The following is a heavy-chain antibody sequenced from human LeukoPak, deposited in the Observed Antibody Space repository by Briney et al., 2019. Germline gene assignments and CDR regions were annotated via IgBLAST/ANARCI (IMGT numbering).Heavy chain of an antibody. CDR2: IRSKANSYAT. Sequence: GGSLRLSCAASGFTFSGSAMHWVRQASGKGLEWVGRIRSKANSYATAYAASVKGRFTISRDDSKNTAYLQMNSLKTEDTAVYYCASPLGELSPPWYWGQGTLVTVSS. CDR3: ASPLGELSPPWY. CDR1: GFTFSGSA. V-gene: IGHV3-73*01. J-gene: IGHJ4*02. D-gene: IGHD3-16*02.